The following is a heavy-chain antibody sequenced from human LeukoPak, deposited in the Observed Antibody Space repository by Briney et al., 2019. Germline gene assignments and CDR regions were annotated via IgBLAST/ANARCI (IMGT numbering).Heavy chain of an antibody. D-gene: IGHD3-22*01. CDR1: GFTFSDYG. CDR3: VRELPPVVQYYFDY. V-gene: IGHV3-33*01. J-gene: IGHJ4*02. CDR2: IWYDGSNK. Sequence: GRSLRLSCAASGFTFSDYGMHWVRQAPGKGLEWVAVIWYDGSNKYYADSVKGRFTISRDNSRNTLYLQMNSLRAEDTAVYYCVRELPPVVQYYFDYWGPGTLVTVSS.